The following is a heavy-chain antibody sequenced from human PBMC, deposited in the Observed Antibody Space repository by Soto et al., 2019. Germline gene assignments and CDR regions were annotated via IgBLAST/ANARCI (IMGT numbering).Heavy chain of an antibody. CDR3: ARLSTASGRRDLAC. CDR1: GLALRIIW. CDR2: INKDGSES. V-gene: IGHV3-7*01. J-gene: IGHJ4*02. Sequence: EVQLLNFGGGLAHPGGPLHLPFEAFGLALRIIWKSWVREAPGKGLEWVAKINKDGSESNYVGSVKGRFTFTRDNAKNSLYLQMNSLRAEDTAVYYCARLSTASGRRDLACWGQGTQVTVSS.